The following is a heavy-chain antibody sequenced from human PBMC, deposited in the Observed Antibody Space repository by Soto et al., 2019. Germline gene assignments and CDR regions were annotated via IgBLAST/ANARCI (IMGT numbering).Heavy chain of an antibody. V-gene: IGHV1-46*01. CDR3: ARSIVVVTALDY. CDR2: INPSGGST. Sequence: ASVKVSCKASGYTFTSYYMHWVRQAPGQGLEWMGIINPSGGSTSYAQKFQGRVTITRDTSASTAYMELSSLRSEDTAVYYCARSIVVVTALDYWGQGTLVTVPQ. CDR1: GYTFTSYY. D-gene: IGHD2-21*02. J-gene: IGHJ4*02.